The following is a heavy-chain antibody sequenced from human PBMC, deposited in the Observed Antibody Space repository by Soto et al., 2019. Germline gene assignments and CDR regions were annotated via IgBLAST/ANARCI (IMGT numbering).Heavy chain of an antibody. CDR1: GGTFSSYA. J-gene: IGHJ6*02. CDR3: ARGYSSSWYARPSYYYYGMDV. D-gene: IGHD6-13*01. CDR2: IIPIFGTA. V-gene: IGHV1-69*13. Sequence: ASVKVSCKASGGTFSSYAISWVRQAPGQGLEWMGGIIPIFGTANYAQKFQGRVTITADESTSTAYMELSSLRSEDTAVYYCARGYSSSWYARPSYYYYGMDVWGQGTTVTVSS.